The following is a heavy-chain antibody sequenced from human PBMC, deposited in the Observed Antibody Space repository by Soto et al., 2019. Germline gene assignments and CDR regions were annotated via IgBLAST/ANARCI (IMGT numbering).Heavy chain of an antibody. D-gene: IGHD3-3*01. Sequence: ASVKVSCKASCYTFTSYGISWVRQAPGQGLEWMGWISAYNGNTNYAQKLQGRVTMTTDTSTSTAYMELRSLRSDDTAVYYCARDVVGDYDFWSGYQHHAFDIWGQGTMVTVSS. CDR3: ARDVVGDYDFWSGYQHHAFDI. CDR2: ISAYNGNT. CDR1: CYTFTSYG. V-gene: IGHV1-18*04. J-gene: IGHJ3*02.